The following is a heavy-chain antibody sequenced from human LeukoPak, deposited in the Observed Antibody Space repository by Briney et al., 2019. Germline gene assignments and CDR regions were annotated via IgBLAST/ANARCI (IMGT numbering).Heavy chain of an antibody. J-gene: IGHJ4*02. CDR1: GFTFRDYA. Sequence: GGSLRLSCTASGFTFRDYAMSWFRQAPGKGLEWVGFIRSKAYGGSTEYAASVKGRFTISRDDSKSIAYLQMNSLNTEDTAMYYCTRKELPDGGHWGQGTLVTVSS. CDR2: IRSKAYGGST. CDR3: TRKELPDGGH. D-gene: IGHD4-23*01. V-gene: IGHV3-49*03.